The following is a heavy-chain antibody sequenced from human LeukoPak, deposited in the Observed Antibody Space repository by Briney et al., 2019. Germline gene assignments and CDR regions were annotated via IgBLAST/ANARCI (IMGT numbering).Heavy chain of an antibody. Sequence: SETLSLTCTVSGGSISSSGYYWGWIRQPPGKGLEWIGSIYYSGNTYYNPSLKSRVSISVDTSKNQFSLKLSSVTAADTAVYYCARLSNWYYCFHPGGQETLVTVSS. J-gene: IGHJ5*02. CDR1: GGSISSSGYY. V-gene: IGHV4-39*01. CDR3: ARLSNWYYCFHP. CDR2: IYYSGNT. D-gene: IGHD6-13*01.